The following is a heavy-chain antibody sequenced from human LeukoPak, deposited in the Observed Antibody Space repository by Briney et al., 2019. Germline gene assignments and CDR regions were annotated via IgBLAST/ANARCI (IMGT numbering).Heavy chain of an antibody. Sequence: SVKVSCEASGGTFSSYAISWVRQAPGQGLEWMGGIIPIFGTANYAQKFQGRVTITADESTSTAYMELSSLRSEDTAVYYCAREVTRYCSSTSCFNWFDPWGQGTLVTVSS. CDR2: IIPIFGTA. V-gene: IGHV1-69*13. CDR3: AREVTRYCSSTSCFNWFDP. J-gene: IGHJ5*02. D-gene: IGHD2-2*01. CDR1: GGTFSSYA.